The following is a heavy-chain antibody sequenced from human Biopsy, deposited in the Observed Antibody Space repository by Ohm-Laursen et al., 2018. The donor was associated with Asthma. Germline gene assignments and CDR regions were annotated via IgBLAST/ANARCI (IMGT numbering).Heavy chain of an antibody. CDR3: AGGRYCSGASCLYGMDA. J-gene: IGHJ6*02. D-gene: IGHD2-15*01. Sequence: SLRLSCAAAGMSVSDYYMTWLRQSPGKGLEWLSHIGIKGTSIYYADSVKGRFTISRDNAKNSLFLQMNGLRADDTAVYFCAGGRYCSGASCLYGMDAWGQGTTVSVSS. CDR2: IGIKGTSI. CDR1: GMSVSDYY. V-gene: IGHV3-11*01.